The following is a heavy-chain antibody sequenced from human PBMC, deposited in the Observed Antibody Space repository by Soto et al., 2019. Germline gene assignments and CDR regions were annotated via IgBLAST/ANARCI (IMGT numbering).Heavy chain of an antibody. CDR1: GYTFTEFY. D-gene: IGHD3-16*01. Sequence: QVQLVQSGPEMKKPGASVKVSCKTSGYTFTEFYIHWMRQVPGRGLEWMGWINARNDGTKFAEKFKAALTMATDPSSSTAYMELTRLTFDDTAVYYCARRLGGGGDYFYGMDVWGQGTAVTVSS. CDR3: ARRLGGGGDYFYGMDV. CDR2: INARNDGT. J-gene: IGHJ6*02. V-gene: IGHV1-2*02.